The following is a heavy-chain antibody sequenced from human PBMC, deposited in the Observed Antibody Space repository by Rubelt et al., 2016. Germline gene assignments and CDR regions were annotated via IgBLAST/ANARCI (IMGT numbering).Heavy chain of an antibody. CDR1: GFSLSTSGVG. CDR3: ARGIAAAGTLGWFDP. CDR2: IYWDDDK. D-gene: IGHD6-13*01. V-gene: IGHV2-5*02. J-gene: IGHJ5*02. Sequence: QITLKESGPTLVKPTQTLTLTCTFSGFSLSTSGVGVGWIRQPPGKALEWLALIYWDDDKRYSPSLKSRLTFTKDTSKTQVVRKMTNMDPVDTATYYCARGIAAAGTLGWFDPWGQGTLVTVSS.